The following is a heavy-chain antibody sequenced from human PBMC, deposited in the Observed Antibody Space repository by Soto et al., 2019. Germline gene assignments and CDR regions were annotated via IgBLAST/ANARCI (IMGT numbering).Heavy chain of an antibody. CDR1: GGSFSDYF. CDR3: VATTMAYYYGMDV. CDR2: INHSGTT. D-gene: IGHD5-12*01. J-gene: IGHJ6*02. Sequence: QVQLQQWGAGLLKPSEPLSLTCAVYGGSFSDYFWSWIRQPPGKGLEWIGEINHSGTTNYNPSLKSRITISSDTSKNHFALNMTSVTAADTAVYYSVATTMAYYYGMDVWGQWTTVTVSS. V-gene: IGHV4-34*01.